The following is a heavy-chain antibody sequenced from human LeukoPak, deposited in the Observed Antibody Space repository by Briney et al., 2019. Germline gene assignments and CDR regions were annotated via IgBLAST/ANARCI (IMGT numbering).Heavy chain of an antibody. Sequence: GSLTVSCAASGFTFSSYEMNWVRQAPGKGLEWVSSITGSGSGKKYADSVKGRRTISRDNAKNSLYLQMNSLRDEDTAVYYCAREKDYTRDSFDIWGQGTMVADSS. CDR3: AREKDYTRDSFDI. CDR2: ITGSGSGK. J-gene: IGHJ3*02. D-gene: IGHD4-11*01. CDR1: GFTFSSYE. V-gene: IGHV3-48*03.